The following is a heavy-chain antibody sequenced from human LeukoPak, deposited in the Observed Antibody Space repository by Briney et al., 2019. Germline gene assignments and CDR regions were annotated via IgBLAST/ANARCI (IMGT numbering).Heavy chain of an antibody. CDR2: INHSGST. CDR1: GGSFSGYY. V-gene: IGHV4-34*01. J-gene: IGHJ4*02. D-gene: IGHD2-15*01. Sequence: PSETLSLTCAVYGGSFSGYYWSWIRQPPGKGLEWIGEINHSGSTNYNPSLKSRVTISVDTSKNQFSLKLSSGTAADTAVYYCARVAHYLDYWGQGTLVTVFS. CDR3: ARVAHYLDY.